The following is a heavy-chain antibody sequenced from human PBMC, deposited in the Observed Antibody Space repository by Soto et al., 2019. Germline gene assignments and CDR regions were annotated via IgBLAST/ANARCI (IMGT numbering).Heavy chain of an antibody. CDR1: GFSLRTNGAG. J-gene: IGHJ6*02. CDR2: IFSNNDK. D-gene: IGHD3-3*01. V-gene: IGHV2-5*01. Sequence: QITLKESGPTLVKPTQTLTLTCTFSGFSLRTNGAGVAWIRQPPGKTLEWLALIFSNNDKRYSPSLRSRLTITKDTSKNQVVLTMTNMDPVDTATYYCARAYYDFWSGSSTEPAYYYGMDVWGQGTTVTVSS. CDR3: ARAYYDFWSGSSTEPAYYYGMDV.